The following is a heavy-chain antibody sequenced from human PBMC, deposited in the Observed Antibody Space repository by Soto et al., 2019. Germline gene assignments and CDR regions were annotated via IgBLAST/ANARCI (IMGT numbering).Heavy chain of an antibody. D-gene: IGHD6-13*01. V-gene: IGHV1-2*02. J-gene: IGHJ4*02. CDR2: INPNSGGT. CDR3: AASIKGQQLVPDY. Sequence: ASVKVSCKASGYTFTGYYMHWVRQAPGQGLEWMGWINPNSGGTNYAQKFQGRVTMTRDTSISTAYMELSRLRSDDTAVYYCAASIKGQQLVPDYWGQGTLVTVSS. CDR1: GYTFTGYY.